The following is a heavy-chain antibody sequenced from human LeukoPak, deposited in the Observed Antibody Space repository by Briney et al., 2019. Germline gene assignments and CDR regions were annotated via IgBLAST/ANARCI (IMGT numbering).Heavy chain of an antibody. D-gene: IGHD5-12*01. J-gene: IGHJ5*02. CDR2: IKSKTDGGTA. CDR1: GLTFSSAW. CDR3: TTDGKYSASGTYWFDP. V-gene: IGHV3-15*01. Sequence: MTGGSLRLSCEVSGLTFSSAWMTWVRQVPEKGLEWVGRIKSKTDGGTADYAAPVKGRFTISRDDSKDTIYLQMSSLKAEDTGVYYCTTDGKYSASGTYWFDPWGQGTLVTVSS.